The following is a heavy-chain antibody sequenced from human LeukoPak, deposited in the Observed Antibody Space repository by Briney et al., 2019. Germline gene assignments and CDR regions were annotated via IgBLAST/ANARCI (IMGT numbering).Heavy chain of an antibody. CDR2: ISSSSSYI. CDR1: GFSFSSYE. D-gene: IGHD5-12*01. CDR3: ARDSTTATMVMDV. V-gene: IGHV3-21*01. J-gene: IGHJ6*03. Sequence: GGSLRLSCAASGFSFSSYEMNWVRQAPGKGLEWVSSISSSSSYIYYADSVKGRFTISRDNAKNSLYLQMNSLRAEDTAVYYCARDSTTATMVMDVWGKGTTVTVSS.